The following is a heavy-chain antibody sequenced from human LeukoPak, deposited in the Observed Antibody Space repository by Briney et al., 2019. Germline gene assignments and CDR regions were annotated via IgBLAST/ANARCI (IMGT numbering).Heavy chain of an antibody. CDR1: GYTFTSFG. CDR2: ISAYNGNT. D-gene: IGHD4-17*01. Sequence: VASVKLSCKASGYTFTSFGINWVRQAPGQGLEWMGWISAYNGNTNYAQKFQGRVTMTTDTSTNAAYMELRSLRSDDTAIYYCAGAVTVTTGPLGYWGQGTLVTVSS. V-gene: IGHV1-18*01. J-gene: IGHJ4*02. CDR3: AGAVTVTTGPLGY.